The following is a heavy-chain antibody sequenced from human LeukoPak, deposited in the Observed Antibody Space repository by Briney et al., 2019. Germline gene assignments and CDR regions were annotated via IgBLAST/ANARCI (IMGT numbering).Heavy chain of an antibody. V-gene: IGHV4-38-2*02. CDR3: ASGSYYSNSYFDY. CDR2: IYHSGST. D-gene: IGHD2-15*01. Sequence: SETLSLTCTVSGYSISSGYYWGWIRQPPGKGLEWIGSIYHSGSTYYNPSLKSRVTISVDTSKNQFSLKLSSVTAADTAVYYCASGSYYSNSYFDYWGQGTLVTVSS. CDR1: GYSISSGYY. J-gene: IGHJ4*02.